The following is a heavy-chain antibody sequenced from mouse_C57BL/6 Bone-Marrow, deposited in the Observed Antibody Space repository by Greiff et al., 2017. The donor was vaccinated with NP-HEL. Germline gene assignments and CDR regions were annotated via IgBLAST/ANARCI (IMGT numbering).Heavy chain of an antibody. CDR1: GFTFSSYG. V-gene: IGHV5-6*01. D-gene: IGHD2-4*01. CDR3: ARPYYDYGGAWFAY. Sequence: EVKLVESGGDLVKPGGSLKLSCAASGFTFSSYGMSWVRQTPDKRLEWVATISSGGSYAYYPDSVKGRFTISRDNAKNTLYLQMSSLKSEDTAMYYCARPYYDYGGAWFAYWGQGTLVTVSA. CDR2: ISSGGSYA. J-gene: IGHJ3*01.